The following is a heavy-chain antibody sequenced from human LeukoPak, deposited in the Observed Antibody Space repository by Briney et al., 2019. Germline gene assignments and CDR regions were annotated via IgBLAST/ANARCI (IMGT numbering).Heavy chain of an antibody. J-gene: IGHJ4*02. Sequence: GGSLRLSCAASGLTLSAHWMSWVRQAPGKGLEWVANIKEDGSEKYYVDSVKGRFTISRDNAKNSLYLQMNSLRAEDTAVYYCARDLYSQYWGQGTLVTVSS. CDR1: GLTLSAHW. CDR2: IKEDGSEK. V-gene: IGHV3-7*01. D-gene: IGHD2-21*01. CDR3: ARDLYSQY.